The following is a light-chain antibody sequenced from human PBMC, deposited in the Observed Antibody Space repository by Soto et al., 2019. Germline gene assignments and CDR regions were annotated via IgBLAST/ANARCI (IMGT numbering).Light chain of an antibody. CDR3: QQRKHWPPIT. V-gene: IGKV3-11*01. Sequence: EVELTQSPATLSLSPGETATLSCMASQSVDKFLAWYQQRPGQPPRLLIFDSSNRATGVPVRFSGSGSGTVFTLTIGSLEPEDSAVYYCQQRKHWPPITFGQGTRLEIK. CDR1: QSVDKF. J-gene: IGKJ5*01. CDR2: DSS.